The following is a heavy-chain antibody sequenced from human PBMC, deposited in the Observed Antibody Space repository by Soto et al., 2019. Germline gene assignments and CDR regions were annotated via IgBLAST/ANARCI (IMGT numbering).Heavy chain of an antibody. CDR3: ARDGSYYYMDV. V-gene: IGHV3-74*01. CDR2: INSDGSST. J-gene: IGHJ6*03. D-gene: IGHD3-10*01. Sequence: GGSLRLSCAASGFTFSSYWMHWVRQAPGKGLVWVSRINSDGSSTSYADSVKGRFTISRDNAKNTLYLQMNSLGAEDTAVYYCARDGSYYYMDVWGKGTTVTVSS. CDR1: GFTFSSYW.